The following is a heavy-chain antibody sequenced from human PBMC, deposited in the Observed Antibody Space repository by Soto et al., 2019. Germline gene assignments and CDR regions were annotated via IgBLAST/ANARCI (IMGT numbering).Heavy chain of an antibody. D-gene: IGHD2-15*01. CDR1: GFTFSSYA. CDR3: AKDDGAYCSGGSCYSDY. J-gene: IGHJ4*02. V-gene: IGHV3-23*01. Sequence: GGSLRLSCAASGFTFSSYAMIWVRQAPGKGLEWVSAISGSGGSTYYADSVKGRFTISRDNSKNTLYLQMNSLRAEDTAVYYCAKDDGAYCSGGSCYSDYWGQGTLVTVS. CDR2: ISGSGGST.